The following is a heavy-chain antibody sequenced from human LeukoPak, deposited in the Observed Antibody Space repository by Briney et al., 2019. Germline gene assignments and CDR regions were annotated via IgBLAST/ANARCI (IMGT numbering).Heavy chain of an antibody. J-gene: IGHJ4*02. CDR2: INHSGST. D-gene: IGHD3-22*01. CDR3: ARPRNDSSGYYYEKLYYFDY. Sequence: SETLSLTCAVYGGSFSGYYWSWIRQPPGKGLEWIGEINHSGSTNYNPSLKSRVTISVDTSKNQFSLKLGSVTAADTAVYYCARPRNDSSGYYYEKLYYFDYWGQGTLVTVSS. V-gene: IGHV4-34*01. CDR1: GGSFSGYY.